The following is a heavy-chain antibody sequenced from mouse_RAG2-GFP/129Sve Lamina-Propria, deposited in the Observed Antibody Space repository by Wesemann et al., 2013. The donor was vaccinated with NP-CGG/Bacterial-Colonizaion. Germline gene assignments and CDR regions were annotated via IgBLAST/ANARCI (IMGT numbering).Heavy chain of an antibody. D-gene: IGHD2-1*01. CDR1: GYTFTSYW. Sequence: QVQLQQPGAELVKPGASVKLSCKASGYTFTSYWMHWVKQRPGQGLEWIGMIHPNSGSTNYNEKFKSKATLTVDKSSSTAYMQLSSLTSEDSAVYYCARGALLLWSMDYWGQGTSVTVSS. CDR2: IHPNSGST. V-gene: IGHV1-64*01. CDR3: ARGALLLWSMDY. J-gene: IGHJ4*01.